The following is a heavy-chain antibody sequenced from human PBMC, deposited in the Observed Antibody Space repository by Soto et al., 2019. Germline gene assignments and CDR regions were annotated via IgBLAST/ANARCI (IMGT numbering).Heavy chain of an antibody. V-gene: IGHV4-59*01. J-gene: IGHJ4*02. Sequence: SETQSLTSIVSGGNIRSYDWSWIRQPPGKGLEWLGYIYYSGSTNYNPSLKSRVTISVDTSKNQFSLKLSSVTAADTAVYYCARDLAVANFGSFDYWGQGTLVTVSS. CDR2: IYYSGST. D-gene: IGHD6-19*01. CDR1: GGNIRSYD. CDR3: ARDLAVANFGSFDY.